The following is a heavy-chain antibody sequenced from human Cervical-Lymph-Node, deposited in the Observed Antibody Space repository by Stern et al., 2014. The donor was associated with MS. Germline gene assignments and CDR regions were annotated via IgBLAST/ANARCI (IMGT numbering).Heavy chain of an antibody. CDR2: IVVGRGIQ. CDR3: AADRSPQAQPDTLYYDGLDF. V-gene: IGHV1-58*01. J-gene: IGHJ6*02. Sequence: QLVESGPEVKKPGTSVKVSCKASGFTFTSSAVQWVRQARGQRLEWIGWIVVGRGIQNYAQNYQEQVTIARAMSTTTAYMDLSSLNSGTTAVYDCAADRSPQAQPDTLYYDGLDFWGQGTPVTVSS. CDR1: GFTFTSSA. D-gene: IGHD1-14*01.